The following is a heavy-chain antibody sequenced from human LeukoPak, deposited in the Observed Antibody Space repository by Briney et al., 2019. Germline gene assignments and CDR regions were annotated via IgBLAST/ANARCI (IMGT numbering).Heavy chain of an antibody. Sequence: SGTLSLTCTVSGGSISGYYWTWVRQAAGGGLEGIAHMYASGNTNYNPSLNSRVTMSVDTSKNQFSLNLRSVTAADTAVYYCARNPIRGFGEIRDWGQGTLVTVSS. CDR1: GGSISGYY. J-gene: IGHJ4*02. V-gene: IGHV4-4*07. CDR3: ARNPIRGFGEIRD. CDR2: MYASGNT. D-gene: IGHD3-10*01.